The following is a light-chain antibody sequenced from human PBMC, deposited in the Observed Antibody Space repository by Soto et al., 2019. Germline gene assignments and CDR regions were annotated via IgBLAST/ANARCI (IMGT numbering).Light chain of an antibody. J-gene: IGKJ2*01. CDR1: QSISSSY. CDR2: ATS. V-gene: IGKV3-20*01. CDR3: QQYHGSSYT. Sequence: DMVLTQFPGTLSLSTEERATLSCRASQSISSSYLAWYQQKPGQAPRLLSYATSSRATGIPDRFSGSGSGTDFTLTISRLEPEDFAVFYCQQYHGSSYTFGQGPRWIS.